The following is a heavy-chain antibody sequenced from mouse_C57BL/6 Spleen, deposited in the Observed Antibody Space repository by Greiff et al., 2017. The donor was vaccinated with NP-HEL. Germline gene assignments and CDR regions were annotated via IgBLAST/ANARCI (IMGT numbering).Heavy chain of an antibody. CDR1: GYTFTSYW. Sequence: VQLQQSGAELVKPGASVKLSCKASGYTFTSYWMQWVKQRPGQGLEWIGEIDPSDSYTNYNQKFKGKATLTVDTSSSTAYMQLSSLTSEDSAVYYCAREGDYDYDVYYAMDYWGQGTSVTVSS. J-gene: IGHJ4*01. CDR3: AREGDYDYDVYYAMDY. V-gene: IGHV1-50*01. D-gene: IGHD2-4*01. CDR2: IDPSDSYT.